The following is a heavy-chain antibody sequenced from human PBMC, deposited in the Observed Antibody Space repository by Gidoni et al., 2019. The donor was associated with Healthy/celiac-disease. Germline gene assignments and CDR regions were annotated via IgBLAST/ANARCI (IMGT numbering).Heavy chain of an antibody. J-gene: IGHJ4*02. CDR1: GFPFSGSA. D-gene: IGHD6-19*01. CDR2: IRSKANSYAT. Sequence: EVQLVASGGGLVQPGGSLQLSCAASGFPFSGSAMHWVRQASGKGLEWVGRIRSKANSYATAYAASVKGRFTISRDDSKNTAYLQMNSLKTEDTAVYYCYREWLVPGDYWGQGTLVTVSS. CDR3: YREWLVPGDY. V-gene: IGHV3-73*02.